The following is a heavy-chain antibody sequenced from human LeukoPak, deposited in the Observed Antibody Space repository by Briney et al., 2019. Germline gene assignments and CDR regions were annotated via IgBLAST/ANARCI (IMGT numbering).Heavy chain of an antibody. V-gene: IGHV1-2*02. J-gene: IGHJ1*01. CDR3: ARDGRHCTSTSCYSWYFQH. Sequence: GASVKVSCKASGYTFTGYYMHWLRQAPGQGLEWMGWINPKSGGTDYAQKFQGRVTMTRDTSVNTAYMELRRLRSDDTAIYYCARDGRHCTSTSCYSWYFQHWGQGTLLTVSS. CDR1: GYTFTGYY. CDR2: INPKSGGT. D-gene: IGHD2-2*01.